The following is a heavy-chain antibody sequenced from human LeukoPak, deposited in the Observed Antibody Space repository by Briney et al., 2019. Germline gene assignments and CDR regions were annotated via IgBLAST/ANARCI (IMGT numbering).Heavy chain of an antibody. Sequence: GASVKVSCKASGYTFTSYGISWVRQAPGQGLEWMGWINTNTGNPTYAQGFTGRFVFSLDTSVSTAYLQISSLKAEDTAVYYCARGLWELSMSYSTHWFDPWGQGTLVTVSS. V-gene: IGHV7-4-1*02. CDR2: INTNTGNP. CDR3: ARGLWELSMSYSTHWFDP. CDR1: GYTFTSYG. D-gene: IGHD1-26*01. J-gene: IGHJ5*02.